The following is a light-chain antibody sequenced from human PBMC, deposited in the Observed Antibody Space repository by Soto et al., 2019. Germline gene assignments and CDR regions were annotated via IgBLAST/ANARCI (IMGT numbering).Light chain of an antibody. CDR3: CSYAGSGIVI. Sequence: QSALTQPASVSGSPEQSITISCTGTSSDVGSYNLVSCYQQHPGKVPKLMIYEVSKRPSGVSNRFSGSKFGNTASLTISGLQAEDEADYYCCSYAGSGIVIFGGGTKLTVL. CDR1: SSDVGSYNL. J-gene: IGLJ2*01. V-gene: IGLV2-23*02. CDR2: EVS.